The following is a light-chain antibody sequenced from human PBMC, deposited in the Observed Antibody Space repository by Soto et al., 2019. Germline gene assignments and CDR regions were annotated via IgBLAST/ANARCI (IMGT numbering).Light chain of an antibody. V-gene: IGKV1-27*01. CDR3: QKYNSAST. J-gene: IGKJ5*01. Sequence: DFQMTQSTSTLSASVGDRVTITCRASQGISNYLAWYQQKPGKVPKLLIYAASTLQSGVPSRFSGSGSGTDFTLTISSLQPEDVATYYCQKYNSASTFGQGTLLEI. CDR1: QGISNY. CDR2: AAS.